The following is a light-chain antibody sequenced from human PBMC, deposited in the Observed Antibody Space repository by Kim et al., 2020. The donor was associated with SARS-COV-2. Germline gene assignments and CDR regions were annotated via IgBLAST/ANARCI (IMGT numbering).Light chain of an antibody. V-gene: IGKV3-15*01. J-gene: IGKJ1*01. CDR2: GES. CDR3: QQYYNWPWT. CDR1: QTVYND. Sequence: MSPGERATLSCRASQTVYNDLAWYQQNPGQSPRLLVFGESTRATGIPARFSGSGSGTEFTLTITSLQSEDFALYYCQQYYNWPWTFGQGTKVDIK.